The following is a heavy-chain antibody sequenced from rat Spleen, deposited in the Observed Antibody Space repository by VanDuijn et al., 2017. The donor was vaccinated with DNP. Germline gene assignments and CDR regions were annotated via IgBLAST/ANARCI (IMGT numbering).Heavy chain of an antibody. V-gene: IGHV5-17*01. J-gene: IGHJ4*01. Sequence: EVQLMESGGGLVQPGRSLKLSCVASGFIFNDYALAWVRQAPKKGLEWVATISYDGLRPYYRDSVKGRFTISRDDAKSALYLQMDSLRSEDTATYYCARDNYVTSGAMDAWGQGTSVTVSS. D-gene: IGHD1-11*01. CDR2: ISYDGLRP. CDR1: GFIFNDYA. CDR3: ARDNYVTSGAMDA.